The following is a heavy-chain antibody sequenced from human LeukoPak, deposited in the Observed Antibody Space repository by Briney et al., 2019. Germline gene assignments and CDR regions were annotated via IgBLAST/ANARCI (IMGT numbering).Heavy chain of an antibody. J-gene: IGHJ5*02. Sequence: ASVKVSCKASGYSFTGYYIHWVRQAPGQGLEWMGGLNPDTGSTNYAQKFQARVIMTRDTSINTAYMELRRLRYDDTAMYFCARESFSGSGGLNWFAPWGQGTLVTVSA. CDR3: ARESFSGSGGLNWFAP. D-gene: IGHD3-10*01. V-gene: IGHV1-2*02. CDR2: LNPDTGST. CDR1: GYSFTGYY.